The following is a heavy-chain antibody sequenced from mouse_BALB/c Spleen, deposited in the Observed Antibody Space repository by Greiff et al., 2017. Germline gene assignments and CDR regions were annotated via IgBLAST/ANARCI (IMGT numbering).Heavy chain of an antibody. CDR3: TREYDGAYYFDY. J-gene: IGHJ2*01. V-gene: IGHV5-6-4*01. CDR1: GFTFSSYT. Sequence: EVQLVESGGGLVKPGGSLKLSCAASGFTFSSYTMSWVRQTPEKRLEWVATISSGGSYTYYPDSVKGRFTISRDNAKNTLYLQMSSLKSEDTAMYYCTREYDGAYYFDYWGQGTTLTVSS. D-gene: IGHD2-14*01. CDR2: ISSGGSYT.